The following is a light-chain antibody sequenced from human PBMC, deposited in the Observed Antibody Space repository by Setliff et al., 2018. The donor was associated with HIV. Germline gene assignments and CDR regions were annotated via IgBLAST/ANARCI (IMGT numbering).Light chain of an antibody. Sequence: QSALTQPASVSGSPGQSITISCTGISSDVGDYNYVSWYQQHPGKAPKLMIYEVNKRPSGVPDRFSGSKSANTASLTVSGLQAEDEAHYYCSSYAGSNNFDVVFGGGTKVTVL. CDR1: SSDVGDYNY. J-gene: IGLJ2*01. CDR3: SSYAGSNNFDVV. V-gene: IGLV2-8*01. CDR2: EVN.